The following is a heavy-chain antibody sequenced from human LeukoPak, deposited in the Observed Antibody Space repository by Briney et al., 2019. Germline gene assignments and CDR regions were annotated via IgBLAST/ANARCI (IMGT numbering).Heavy chain of an antibody. Sequence: GASVKVSCKASGYTFTSYGISWVRQAPGQGLEWMGWISAYNGNTNYAQKLQGRVTMTTDTSTSTAYMELRSLRSDDTAVYYCARAGGQMATNLLYYYYMDVWGKGTTVTVSS. CDR1: GYTFTSYG. CDR2: ISAYNGNT. D-gene: IGHD5-24*01. J-gene: IGHJ6*03. V-gene: IGHV1-18*01. CDR3: ARAGGQMATNLLYYYYMDV.